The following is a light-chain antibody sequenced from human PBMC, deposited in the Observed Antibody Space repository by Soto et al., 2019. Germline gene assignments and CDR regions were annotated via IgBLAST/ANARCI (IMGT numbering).Light chain of an antibody. V-gene: IGLV1-40*01. CDR3: QSYDSSLSGSVV. CDR2: GNT. Sequence: QSVLTQPPSVSGTPGLRVTISCSGGSSNIGRDTVNWYQQLPGTAPKLLIYGNTNRPSGVPDRFSGSKSGTSASLAITGLQAEDEADYYCQSYDSSLSGSVVFGGGTKLTVL. CDR1: SSNIGRDT. J-gene: IGLJ2*01.